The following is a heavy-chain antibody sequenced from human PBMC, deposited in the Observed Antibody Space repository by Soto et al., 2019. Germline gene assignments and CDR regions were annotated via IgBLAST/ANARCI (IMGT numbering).Heavy chain of an antibody. CDR3: ARADYGGNSPTHFDY. V-gene: IGHV3-7*03. CDR1: GFTFSSYW. CDR2: IKQDGSEK. Sequence: XESLRLSCAASGFTFSSYWMSWVRQAPGKGLEWVANIKQDGSEKYYVDSVKGRFTISRDNAKNSLYLQMNSLRAEDTAVYYCARADYGGNSPTHFDYWGQGTLVTVSS. J-gene: IGHJ4*02. D-gene: IGHD4-17*01.